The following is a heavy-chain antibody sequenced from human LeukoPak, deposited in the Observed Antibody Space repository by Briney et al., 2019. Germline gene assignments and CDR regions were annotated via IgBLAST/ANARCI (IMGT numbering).Heavy chain of an antibody. J-gene: IGHJ1*01. CDR1: GFTFSSYA. D-gene: IGHD4-17*01. V-gene: IGHV3-23*01. CDR3: AKKAEAFGDSVTQH. CDR2: SSGSGGRT. Sequence: PGGSLRLSCAASGFTFSSYAMSWVRQAPGKGLEWVSGSSGSGGRTYYADSVKGRFTISRDNSKNMLFLQMNSLRAEDTALYYCAKKAEAFGDSVTQHWGQGTLVTVSS.